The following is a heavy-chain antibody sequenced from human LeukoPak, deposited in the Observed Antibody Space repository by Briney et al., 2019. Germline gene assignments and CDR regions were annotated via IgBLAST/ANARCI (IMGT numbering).Heavy chain of an antibody. J-gene: IGHJ4*02. CDR3: AKEDSIFGVVIATFDY. CDR2: IRYDGSNK. Sequence: GGSLRLSCAASGFTFSSYGMHWVRQAPGKGLERVAFIRYDGSNKYYVDSVKGRFTISRDNSKNTLYLQMNSLRAEDTAVYYCAKEDSIFGVVIATFDYWGQGTLVTVSS. CDR1: GFTFSSYG. D-gene: IGHD3-3*01. V-gene: IGHV3-30*02.